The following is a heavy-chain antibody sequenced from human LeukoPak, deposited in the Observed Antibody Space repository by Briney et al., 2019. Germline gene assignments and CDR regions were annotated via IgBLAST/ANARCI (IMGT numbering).Heavy chain of an antibody. D-gene: IGHD3-10*01. V-gene: IGHV4-39*02. CDR2: VYYSGST. CDR3: ARELRVKAMVPSAFDY. J-gene: IGHJ4*02. CDR1: GVSISSSSYY. Sequence: SETLSLTCTVSGVSISSSSYYWGWIRQPPGKGLEWIGSVYYSGSTYYNSSLMSRVTISVDTSKNQFSLRLSSVTAADTAVYYCARELRVKAMVPSAFDYWGQGTLVTVSS.